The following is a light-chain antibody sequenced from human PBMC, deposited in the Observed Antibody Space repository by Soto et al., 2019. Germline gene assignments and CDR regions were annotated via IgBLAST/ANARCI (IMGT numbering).Light chain of an antibody. J-gene: IGKJ4*01. CDR2: GAS. V-gene: IGKV3-15*01. Sequence: EIVMTQSPATLSVSPGETATLSCRASQSVNLNLAWYQQKPGQAPRLLIYGASIMATGIPARFSGSGAGTEFTLTINSLQSEDSAVYFCQQCVSWPPLTFGGGTTVEIK. CDR1: QSVNLN. CDR3: QQCVSWPPLT.